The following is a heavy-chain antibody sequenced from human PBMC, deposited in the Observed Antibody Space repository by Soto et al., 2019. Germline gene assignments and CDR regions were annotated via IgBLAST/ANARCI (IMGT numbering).Heavy chain of an antibody. J-gene: IGHJ4*02. V-gene: IGHV3-30*18. D-gene: IGHD3-3*01. CDR2: ISYDGSNK. Sequence: GGSLRLSCAASGFTFISYGIHWVRHSPFKGLEWVAVISYDGSNKYYADSVKGRFTISRDNSKNTLYLQMNSLRAEDTAVYYCAKAPGYNYDFWSGYFDYWGQGTLVTVSS. CDR3: AKAPGYNYDFWSGYFDY. CDR1: GFTFISYG.